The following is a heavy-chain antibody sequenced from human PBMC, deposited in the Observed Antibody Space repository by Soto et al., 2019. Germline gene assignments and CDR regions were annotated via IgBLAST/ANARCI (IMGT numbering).Heavy chain of an antibody. V-gene: IGHV3-48*02. Sequence: EVQLVESGGGLVQPGGSLRLSCAASGFTFSDYALNWVRQAPGEGLEWISYISSSSSTIYFADSLKGRFTISRDNAKNSLCLQMNSLRDEDTAVYYCASTLQYCTSTSCYHRGSFDYWGQGTLVTVSS. CDR3: ASTLQYCTSTSCYHRGSFDY. CDR2: ISSSSSTI. D-gene: IGHD2-2*01. J-gene: IGHJ4*02. CDR1: GFTFSDYA.